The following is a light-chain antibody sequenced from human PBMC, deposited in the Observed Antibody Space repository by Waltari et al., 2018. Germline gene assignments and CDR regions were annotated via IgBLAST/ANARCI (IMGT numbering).Light chain of an antibody. CDR2: WAS. CDR1: QSLLYSSNRENY. V-gene: IGKV4-1*01. J-gene: IGKJ4*01. Sequence: DIVMTQSPDSLAVSLVERATINCKSSQSLLYSSNRENYLAWYQQKPGQPPKLLIYWASARESGVPDRFSGSGSGTDFTLTISNLQAEDAAVYHCQQYYSDPLTFGGGTKVEI. CDR3: QQYYSDPLT.